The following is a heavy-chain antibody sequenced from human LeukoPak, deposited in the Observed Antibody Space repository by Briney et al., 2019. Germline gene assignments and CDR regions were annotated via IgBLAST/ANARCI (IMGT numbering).Heavy chain of an antibody. CDR1: GFTFSSYA. CDR2: ISYDGSNK. Sequence: GGSLRLSCAASGFTFSSYAMHWFRQAPGKGLEWVAVISYDGSNKYYADSVKGRFTISRDNSKNTLYLQMNSLRAEDTAVYYCARTWFGELFPDYWGQGTLVTVSS. J-gene: IGHJ4*02. V-gene: IGHV3-30*04. CDR3: ARTWFGELFPDY. D-gene: IGHD3-10*01.